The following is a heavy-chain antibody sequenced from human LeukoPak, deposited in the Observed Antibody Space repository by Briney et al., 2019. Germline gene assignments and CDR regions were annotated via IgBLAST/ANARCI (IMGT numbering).Heavy chain of an antibody. CDR3: ARHSSSYAAFDI. V-gene: IGHV3-20*04. D-gene: IGHD6-13*01. Sequence: GGSLRLSCAAPGFTFDDYGMSWVRQAPGKGLEWVSGFNWNGGSTGYADSVKGRFTISRDNAKNSLYLQMNSRRAEDTALYYCARHSSSYAAFDIWGQGTMVTVSS. CDR1: GFTFDDYG. J-gene: IGHJ3*02. CDR2: FNWNGGST.